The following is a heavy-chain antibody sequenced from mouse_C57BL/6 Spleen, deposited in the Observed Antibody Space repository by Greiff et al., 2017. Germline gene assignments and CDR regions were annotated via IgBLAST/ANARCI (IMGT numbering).Heavy chain of an antibody. J-gene: IGHJ2*01. CDR1: GYSFTDYN. D-gene: IGHD1-1*01. Sequence: VQLQQSGPELVKPGASVKISCKASGYSFTDYNMHWVKQSPGKSLEWIGVINPNYGNTSYNQKFKGKATLTVDPSSSTAYMQLNSLTSEDSAVXYCARSDYYGSGPYYFDYWGQGTTLTVSS. CDR3: ARSDYYGSGPYYFDY. V-gene: IGHV1-39*01. CDR2: INPNYGNT.